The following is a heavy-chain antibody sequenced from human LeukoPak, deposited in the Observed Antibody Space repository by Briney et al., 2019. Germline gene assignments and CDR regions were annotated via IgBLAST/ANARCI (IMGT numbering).Heavy chain of an antibody. V-gene: IGHV1-2*06. D-gene: IGHD6-19*01. J-gene: IGHJ4*02. CDR3: ASSGWIKPFDY. Sequence: GSSVKVSCKASGGTFSSYAISWVRQAPGQGLEWMGRINPNSGGTNYAQKFQGRVTMTRDTSISTAYMELSRLRSDDTAVYYCASSGWIKPFDYWGQGTLVTVSS. CDR1: GGTFSSYA. CDR2: INPNSGGT.